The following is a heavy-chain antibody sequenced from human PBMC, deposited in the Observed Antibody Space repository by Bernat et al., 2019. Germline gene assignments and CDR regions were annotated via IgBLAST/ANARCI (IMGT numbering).Heavy chain of an antibody. CDR3: ARILEGDRKIDYGSGSYYRYYYGMDV. CDR2: INHSGST. Sequence: QVQLQQWGAGLLKPSETLSLTCAVYGGSFSGYYWSWIRQPPGKGLEWIGEINHSGSTNYNPSLKSRVTISVDTSKNTFSLTMSSVTAADTAVYYRARILEGDRKIDYGSGSYYRYYYGMDVWGQGTTVTVSS. V-gene: IGHV4-34*01. CDR1: GGSFSGYY. D-gene: IGHD3-10*01. J-gene: IGHJ6*02.